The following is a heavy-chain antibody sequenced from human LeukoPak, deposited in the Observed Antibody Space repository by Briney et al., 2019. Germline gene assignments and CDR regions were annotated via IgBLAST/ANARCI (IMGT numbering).Heavy chain of an antibody. Sequence: GGSLRLSCAASGFIVSTKYMSWVRQAPGKGLEWVANIKEDGSEAYYVDSVKGRFTISRDNAKNTLYLQMNSLRAEDTAVYYCARVVSTSEDWGQGTLVTVSS. V-gene: IGHV3-7*01. CDR1: GFIVSTKY. CDR3: ARVVSTSED. D-gene: IGHD6-13*01. J-gene: IGHJ4*02. CDR2: IKEDGSEA.